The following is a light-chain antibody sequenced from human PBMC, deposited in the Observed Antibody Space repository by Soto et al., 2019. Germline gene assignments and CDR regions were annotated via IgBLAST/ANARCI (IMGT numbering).Light chain of an antibody. CDR3: QQYNTYWT. J-gene: IGKJ1*01. V-gene: IGKV1-5*01. CDR2: DAS. CDR1: QTIDTW. Sequence: DIQMTQSPSTLSASVGDRVTITCRASQTIDTWLAWYQQKPGKAPKLLISDASNLESGVPSRFSGSGSGTEFSLTISSLQPDDFATYYCQQYNTYWTFGRGTKVEIK.